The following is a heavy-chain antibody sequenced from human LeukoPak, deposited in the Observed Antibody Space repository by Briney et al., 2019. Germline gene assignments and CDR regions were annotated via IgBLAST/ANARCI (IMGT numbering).Heavy chain of an antibody. CDR2: SNHSGST. CDR3: AGEFGLRSSALHWCDP. D-gene: IGHD3-16*01. J-gene: IGHJ5*02. V-gene: IGHV4-34*01. CDR1: VGSFSGYY. Sequence: SETLSLTCAVYVGSFSGYYWSWIRQPPGKGLEWIGESNHSGSTNHNPSLNSRVTISLHTSNNQFPLKVSSVTAADTGVYYCAGEFGLRSSALHWCDPWGEGTLVAVSS.